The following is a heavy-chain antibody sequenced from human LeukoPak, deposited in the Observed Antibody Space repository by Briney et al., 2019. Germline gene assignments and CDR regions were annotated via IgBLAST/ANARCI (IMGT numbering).Heavy chain of an antibody. CDR2: IWYDGSNK. D-gene: IGHD3-10*01. Sequence: GGSLRLSCAASGFTFSNYGMHWIRQAPGKGLEWVAVIWYDGSNKYYADSVKGRFTISRDNSKNTLYLQMNSLRAEDTAVYYCAGNYGPYNFLNSGQGTLVTVSS. J-gene: IGHJ4*02. CDR1: GFTFSNYG. V-gene: IGHV3-33*01. CDR3: AGNYGPYNFLN.